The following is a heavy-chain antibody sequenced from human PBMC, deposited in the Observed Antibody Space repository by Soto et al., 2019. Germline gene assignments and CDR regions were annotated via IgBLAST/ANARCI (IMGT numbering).Heavy chain of an antibody. CDR1: GFTLSNYW. CDR3: VRIRRGDGYTFGY. Sequence: EVQLVESGGVSVQPGGSLRFSCTASGFTLSNYWMHWVRQAPGKGLVWVSRINTDGSTTTYADSVKGRFTISRDNAKNTLYLQMNSLRDEDTAVYYCVRIRRGDGYTFGYWGQGTLVTVSS. D-gene: IGHD5-12*01. V-gene: IGHV3-74*01. CDR2: INTDGSTT. J-gene: IGHJ4*02.